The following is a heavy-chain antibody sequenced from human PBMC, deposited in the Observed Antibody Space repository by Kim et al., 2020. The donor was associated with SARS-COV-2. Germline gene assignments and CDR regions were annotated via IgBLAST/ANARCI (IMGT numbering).Heavy chain of an antibody. Sequence: YADPVKGRFTISGDNSKNTLYLQMNSLRAEDTAVYYCAKEIKAGTGGMDVWGQGTTVTVSS. D-gene: IGHD6-19*01. V-gene: IGHV3-23*01. J-gene: IGHJ6*02. CDR3: AKEIKAGTGGMDV.